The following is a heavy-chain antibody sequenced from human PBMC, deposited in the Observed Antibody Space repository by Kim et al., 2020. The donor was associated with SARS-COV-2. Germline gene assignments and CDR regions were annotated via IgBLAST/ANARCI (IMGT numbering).Heavy chain of an antibody. V-gene: IGHV1-69*13. J-gene: IGHJ6*02. CDR2: IIPIFGTA. CDR1: GGTFSSYA. Sequence: SVKVSCKASGGTFSSYAISWVRQAPGQGLEWMGGIIPIFGTANYAQKFQGRVTITADESTSTAYMELSSLRSEDTAVYYCARDYRGSSSSWDYYGMDVWGQGTTVTVSS. D-gene: IGHD6-6*01. CDR3: ARDYRGSSSSWDYYGMDV.